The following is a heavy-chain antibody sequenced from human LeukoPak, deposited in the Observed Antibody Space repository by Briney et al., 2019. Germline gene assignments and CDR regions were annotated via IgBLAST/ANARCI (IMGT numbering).Heavy chain of an antibody. CDR1: GYSISSNYY. V-gene: IGHV4-38-2*02. J-gene: IGHJ3*02. Sequence: PSETLSLTCTVSGYSISSNYYWGWIRQPPGKGLEWIGSIFHSGTSYYNPSLKSRVTISVDTSKNQFSLKLSSVTAADTAVYYCARDGYYDFWGNIEKNAFDIWGQGTMVTVSS. D-gene: IGHD3-3*01. CDR2: IFHSGTS. CDR3: ARDGYYDFWGNIEKNAFDI.